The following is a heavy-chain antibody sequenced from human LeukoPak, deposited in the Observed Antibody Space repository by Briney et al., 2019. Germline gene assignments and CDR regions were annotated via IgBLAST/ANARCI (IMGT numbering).Heavy chain of an antibody. J-gene: IGHJ4*02. D-gene: IGHD6-13*01. CDR3: ARSPKQQLVPDY. CDR1: GGSISSYY. V-gene: IGHV4-59*06. CDR2: IYYSEST. Sequence: SETLSLTCTVSGGSISSYYWSWIRQPPGKGLEWIGYIYYSESTYYNPSLKSRVTISVDTSKNQFSLKLSSVTAADTAVYYCARSPKQQLVPDYWGQGTLVTVSS.